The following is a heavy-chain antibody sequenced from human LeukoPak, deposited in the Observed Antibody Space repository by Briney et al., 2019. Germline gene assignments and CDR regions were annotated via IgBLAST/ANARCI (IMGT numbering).Heavy chain of an antibody. D-gene: IGHD3-3*01. Sequence: GASVKVSCKASGYTFTGYYMHWVRQAPGQGLEWMGWINPNSGGTNYAQKFQGRVTTTRDTSISTAYMELSRLRSDDTAVYYCARDHYDFWSGYYYYYYYMDVWGKGTTVTVSS. V-gene: IGHV1-2*02. CDR2: INPNSGGT. CDR3: ARDHYDFWSGYYYYYYYMDV. CDR1: GYTFTGYY. J-gene: IGHJ6*03.